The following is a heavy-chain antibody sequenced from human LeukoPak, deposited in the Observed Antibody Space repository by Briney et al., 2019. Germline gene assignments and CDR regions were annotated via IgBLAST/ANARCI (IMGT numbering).Heavy chain of an antibody. Sequence: SETLSLTCAVYGGSFSGYYWSWIRQPPGKGLEWIGEINHSGSTNYNPSHKSRVTISVDTSKKQFSLKLSSVTAADTAVYYCARGYYGSGSYYNWPRPHYYMDVWGKGTTVTISS. CDR1: GGSFSGYY. CDR3: ARGYYGSGSYYNWPRPHYYMDV. CDR2: INHSGST. V-gene: IGHV4-34*01. J-gene: IGHJ6*03. D-gene: IGHD3-10*01.